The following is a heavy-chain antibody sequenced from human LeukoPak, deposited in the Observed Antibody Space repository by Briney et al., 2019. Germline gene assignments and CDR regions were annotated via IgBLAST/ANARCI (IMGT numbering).Heavy chain of an antibody. J-gene: IGHJ6*02. CDR1: GGSISSYY. D-gene: IGHD5-24*01. V-gene: IGHV4-59*01. CDR2: IYYSGST. CDR3: AREDGDGYNSGYYYGMDV. Sequence: SETLSLTCTVSGGSISSYYWSWIRQPPGKGLEWIGYIYYSGSTNYNPSLKSRVTMSVDTSKNQFSLKLSSVTAADTAVYYCAREDGDGYNSGYYYGMDVWGQGTTVTVSS.